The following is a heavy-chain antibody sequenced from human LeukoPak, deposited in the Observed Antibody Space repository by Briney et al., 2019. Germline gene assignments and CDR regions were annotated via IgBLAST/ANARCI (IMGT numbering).Heavy chain of an antibody. CDR1: GFTFRNYV. J-gene: IGHJ4*02. V-gene: IGHV3-30-3*01. D-gene: IGHD3-10*01. CDR3: AREGYYGSGSPPSLYFDY. Sequence: GESLRLSCAASGFTFRNYVIHWVRQAPGKGLEWVAVTSSDLNVKLYADPVKGRFTISRDNSRSTLYLQMNSLRPEDTAIYYCAREGYYGSGSPPSLYFDYWGQGTLVTVSS. CDR2: TSSDLNVK.